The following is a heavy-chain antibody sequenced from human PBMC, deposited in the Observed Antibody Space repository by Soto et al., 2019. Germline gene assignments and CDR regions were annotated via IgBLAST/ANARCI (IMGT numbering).Heavy chain of an antibody. D-gene: IGHD3-3*01. CDR1: GSSISSSSYY. Sequence: PWETLSLTCTVSGSSISSSSYYWGWIRQPPGKGLEWIGSIYYSGSTYYNPSLKSRVTIPVDTSKNQFSLKLSSVTAADTAVYYWAREGHYDLWSGYHKVVDYWGQGTLVTVSS. CDR3: AREGHYDLWSGYHKVVDY. CDR2: IYYSGST. J-gene: IGHJ4*02. V-gene: IGHV4-39*01.